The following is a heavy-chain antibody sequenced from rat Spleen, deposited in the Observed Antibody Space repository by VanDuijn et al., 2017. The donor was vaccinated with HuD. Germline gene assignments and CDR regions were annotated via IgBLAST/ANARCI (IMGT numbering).Heavy chain of an antibody. CDR2: ISYDGSRT. D-gene: IGHD1-12*02. CDR3: VRGNDGHYYYPNWFAY. CDR1: GFTFSDYY. Sequence: EVKLVESDGGLVQPGKSLKLSCTASGFTFSDYYTAWVRQAPTKGLEWLATISYDGSRTFYRDSVRGRFTISRDNVKSVLYLQMDSLRSEDTATYYCVRGNDGHYYYPNWFAYWGQGTLVTVSS. V-gene: IGHV5-29*01. J-gene: IGHJ3*01.